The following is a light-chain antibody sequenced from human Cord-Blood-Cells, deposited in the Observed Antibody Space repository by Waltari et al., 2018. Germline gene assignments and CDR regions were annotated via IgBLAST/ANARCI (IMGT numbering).Light chain of an antibody. CDR3: CSYAGSSTYV. V-gene: IGLV2-23*01. CDR2: EGS. CDR1: RSDVGSYNL. Sequence: QSALTPPASVPGSPAQSITISCTGTRSDVGSYNLVSWYQQHPGKAPKHMIYEGSKRPSGVSNRFSGSKSGNTASLTISGLQAEDEADYYCCSYAGSSTYVFGTGTKVTVL. J-gene: IGLJ1*01.